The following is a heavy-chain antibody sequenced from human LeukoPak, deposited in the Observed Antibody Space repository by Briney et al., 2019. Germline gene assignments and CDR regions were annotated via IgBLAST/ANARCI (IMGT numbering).Heavy chain of an antibody. J-gene: IGHJ6*02. CDR2: INYSGST. CDR3: ARHGTSSFYYYAMDV. CDR1: GGSIRSYY. Sequence: TSETLSLTCTVSGGSIRSYYWSWIRQSPGQGLEWIGYINYSGSTNYNPSLKSRVTISVDTSKNQFSLKLSSVTAADTAVYYCARHGTSSFYYYAMDVWGQGTTVTVSS. D-gene: IGHD1-1*01. V-gene: IGHV4-59*08.